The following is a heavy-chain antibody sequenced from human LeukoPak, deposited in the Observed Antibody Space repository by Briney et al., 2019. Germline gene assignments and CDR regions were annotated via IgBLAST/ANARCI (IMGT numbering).Heavy chain of an antibody. CDR3: ARGSGYCTRASCYKENAWFDP. V-gene: IGHV4-34*01. CDR1: GFTVSSNF. D-gene: IGHD2-2*02. Sequence: GSLRLSCAASGFTVSSNFMTWIRQPPGKGLEWIGEINHGGSTNYNPSLKSRVTISIDTSKNQFSLNLSSVTAADTAVYYCARGSGYCTRASCYKENAWFDPWGQGTLVTVSS. CDR2: INHGGST. J-gene: IGHJ5*02.